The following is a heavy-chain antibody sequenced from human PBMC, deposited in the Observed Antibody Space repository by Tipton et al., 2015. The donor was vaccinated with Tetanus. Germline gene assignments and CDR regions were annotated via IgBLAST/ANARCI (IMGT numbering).Heavy chain of an antibody. CDR1: GGSISSYY. V-gene: IGHV4-59*08. Sequence: TLSLTCTVSGGSISSYYWSWIRQPPGKGLEWIGYIYYSGGTNYNPSLKSRVTILVDTSKYQFSLKLSSVTAAGTAVYYCARQITAADAFDTWGQGTMVTVSS. D-gene: IGHD3-16*01. CDR3: ARQITAADAFDT. J-gene: IGHJ3*02. CDR2: IYYSGGT.